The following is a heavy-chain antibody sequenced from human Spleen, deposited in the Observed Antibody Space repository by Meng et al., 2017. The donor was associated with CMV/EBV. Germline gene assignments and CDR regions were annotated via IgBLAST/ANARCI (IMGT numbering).Heavy chain of an antibody. D-gene: IGHD3-22*01. CDR1: SGGTYY. V-gene: IGHV4-39*01. J-gene: IGHJ4*02. CDR3: ASALGADDSDGYYYGLFDY. Sequence: SGGTYYWGWVRQPPGQGLEWIGSLFYRGNTYYTPSLKSRLTISVDTSKNQFFLRLTSVTAADTAVYFCASALGADDSDGYYYGLFDYWGQGTLVTVSS. CDR2: LFYRGNT.